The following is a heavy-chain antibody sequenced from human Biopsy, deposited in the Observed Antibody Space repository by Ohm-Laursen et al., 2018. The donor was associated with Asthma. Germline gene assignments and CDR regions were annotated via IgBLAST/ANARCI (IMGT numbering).Heavy chain of an antibody. V-gene: IGHV1-69*13. Sequence: GASVKVSCKSLGGTFNTYVIGWVRQAPGQGLEWMSGINSVFGTTTYPQKFQDRVTITADDSTSTVYMELSSLRPEDTAVYYCARKAGSCISRTCYSLDFWGQGTLVTVSS. J-gene: IGHJ4*02. CDR2: INSVFGTT. CDR3: ARKAGSCISRTCYSLDF. CDR1: GGTFNTYV. D-gene: IGHD2-2*01.